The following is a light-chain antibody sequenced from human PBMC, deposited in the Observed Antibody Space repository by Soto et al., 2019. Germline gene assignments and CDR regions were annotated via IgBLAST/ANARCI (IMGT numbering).Light chain of an antibody. J-gene: IGLJ2*01. Sequence: QSALTQPPSASGSPGQSVAISFTGTSSDIGGYNYVSWYQQHPGKAPKLMIFEVSQRPSGVPDRFSGSKSGNTASLTVSGLQAEDEADYYCSSYAGSNNLVFGGGTKLTVL. CDR2: EVS. CDR3: SSYAGSNNLV. CDR1: SSDIGGYNY. V-gene: IGLV2-8*01.